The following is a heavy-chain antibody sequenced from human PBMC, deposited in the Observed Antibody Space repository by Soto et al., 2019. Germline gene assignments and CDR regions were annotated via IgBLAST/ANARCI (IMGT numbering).Heavy chain of an antibody. CDR1: GYTFTSYG. Sequence: GASVKVSCKASGYTFTSYGISWVRQAPGQGLEWMGWISAYNGNTNYAQKLQGRVTMTTDTSTSTAYMELRRLRSDDTAVYYCARAGVAAAGTSYSSGWSAYYCYGMDVWGQGTTVTVSS. D-gene: IGHD6-19*01. J-gene: IGHJ6*02. V-gene: IGHV1-18*04. CDR3: ARAGVAAAGTSYSSGWSAYYCYGMDV. CDR2: ISAYNGNT.